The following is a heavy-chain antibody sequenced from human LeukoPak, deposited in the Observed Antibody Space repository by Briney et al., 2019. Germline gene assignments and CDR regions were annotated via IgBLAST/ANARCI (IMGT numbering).Heavy chain of an antibody. J-gene: IGHJ4*02. Sequence: LRASVKVSCKASGYTFTGYYIHWVRQAPGQGLEWMGWINPNSGATNYAQKFQGRVTMTTDTSTSTAYMEVRSLRSDDTAVYYCAREVGRGFDYWGQGTLVTVSS. CDR2: INPNSGAT. V-gene: IGHV1-2*02. CDR1: GYTFTGYY. CDR3: AREVGRGFDY. D-gene: IGHD1-26*01.